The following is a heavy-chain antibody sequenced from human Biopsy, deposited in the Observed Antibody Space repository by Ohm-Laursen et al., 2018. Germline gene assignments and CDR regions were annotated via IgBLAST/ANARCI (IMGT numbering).Heavy chain of an antibody. J-gene: IGHJ2*01. CDR2: INPNNGNP. V-gene: IGHV1-8*01. Sequence: SSVKVSCKASGYSLTSHDINWVRQAPGQGPEWMGWINPNNGNPGYAPQFQGRVSMTTDTSISTAYMELSGLTFEDTAVYYCVRTPTISVGGTWSRYWFFDIWGRGTLITVSS. CDR3: VRTPTISVGGTWSRYWFFDI. D-gene: IGHD6-19*01. CDR1: GYSLTSHD.